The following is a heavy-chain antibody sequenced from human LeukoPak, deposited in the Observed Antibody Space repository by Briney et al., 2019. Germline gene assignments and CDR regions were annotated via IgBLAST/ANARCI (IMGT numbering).Heavy chain of an antibody. CDR3: ARERPYDPLTGYYGMDV. CDR1: GYTFTGYY. J-gene: IGHJ6*02. CDR2: MNPNSGNT. V-gene: IGHV1-8*02. D-gene: IGHD3-22*01. Sequence: ASVKVSCKASGYTFTGYYMHWVRQATGQGFEWMGWMNPNSGNTGYAQKFQGRVTMTRNTSISTAYMELSSLRSEDTAVYYCARERPYDPLTGYYGMDVWGQGTTVTVSS.